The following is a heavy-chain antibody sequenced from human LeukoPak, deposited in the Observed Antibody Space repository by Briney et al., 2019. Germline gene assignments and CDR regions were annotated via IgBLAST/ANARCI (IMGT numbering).Heavy chain of an antibody. J-gene: IGHJ4*02. CDR1: GGSFSDYY. CDR3: ARIESYYDSSGDYYFDY. D-gene: IGHD3-22*01. CDR2: INHSGTT. V-gene: IGHV4-34*01. Sequence: SETLSLTCAVYGGSFSDYYRTWIRQPPGKGLEWVGEINHSGTTNYSPPLKSRATISIDTSRIQFSLRLGSVTAADTAVYYCARIESYYDSSGDYYFDYWGQGTLVPVSS.